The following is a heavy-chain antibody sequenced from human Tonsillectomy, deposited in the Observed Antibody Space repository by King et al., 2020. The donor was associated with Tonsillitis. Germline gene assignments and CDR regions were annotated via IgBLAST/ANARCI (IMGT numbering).Heavy chain of an antibody. Sequence: VQLVESGGGLVQPGGSLRLSCAASGFSFSSYWMSWVRQAPGKGLEWVANIKQDGSEKYYVDSVKGRFTISRDNAKNSLYLQMNSLRAEDTAVYYCAGGPAGYCSGTSCYFGSWGQGTLVTVSS. V-gene: IGHV3-7*01. J-gene: IGHJ4*02. CDR1: GFSFSSYW. CDR3: AGGPAGYCSGTSCYFGS. D-gene: IGHD2-2*01. CDR2: IKQDGSEK.